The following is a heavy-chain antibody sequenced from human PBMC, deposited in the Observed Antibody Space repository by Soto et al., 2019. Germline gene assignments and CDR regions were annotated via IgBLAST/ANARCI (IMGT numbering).Heavy chain of an antibody. CDR1: GFTFSSYG. D-gene: IGHD1-26*01. CDR3: ARDEEQTVDY. Sequence: QVQLVESGGGVVQPGRSLRLSCAASGFTFSSYGMHWVRQAPGKGLEWVAVIWYDGSNKYYADSVKGRFTISRDNSKNTLYLQMNSLRAEDTAVYYCARDEEQTVDYWGQGTLDTVSS. V-gene: IGHV3-33*01. CDR2: IWYDGSNK. J-gene: IGHJ4*02.